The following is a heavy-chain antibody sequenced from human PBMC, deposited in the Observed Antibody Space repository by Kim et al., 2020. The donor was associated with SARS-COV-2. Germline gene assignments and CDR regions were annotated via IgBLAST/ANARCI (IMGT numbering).Heavy chain of an antibody. CDR3: ASVVVEKD. D-gene: IGHD2-21*01. Sequence: GGSLRLSCAASGFSFSSYWMHWVRQAPGKGLEWVSQINNDGSGTSYVDSVKGRFTVSRDNAKNTLYLQMDSLRAEDTAVYYCASVVVEKDWGQGTLVTVSS. CDR1: GFSFSSYW. CDR2: INNDGSGT. V-gene: IGHV3-74*01. J-gene: IGHJ4*02.